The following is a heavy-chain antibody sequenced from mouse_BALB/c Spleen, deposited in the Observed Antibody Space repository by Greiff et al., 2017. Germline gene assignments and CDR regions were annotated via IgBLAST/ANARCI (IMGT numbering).Heavy chain of an antibody. CDR2: INPSTGYT. CDR1: GYTFTSYW. Sequence: VQRVESGAELAKPGASVKMSCKASGYTFTSYWMHWVKQRPGQGLEWIGYINPSTGYTEYNQKFKDKATLTADKSSSTAYMQLSSLTSEDSAVYYCARAPAVGAKDDFDYWGQGTTLTVSS. V-gene: IGHV1-7*01. CDR3: ARAPAVGAKDDFDY. J-gene: IGHJ2*01. D-gene: IGHD1-1*01.